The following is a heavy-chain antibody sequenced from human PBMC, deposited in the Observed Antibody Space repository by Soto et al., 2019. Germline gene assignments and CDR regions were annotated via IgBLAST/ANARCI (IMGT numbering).Heavy chain of an antibody. Sequence: SGFTFSSYDMHWVRQATGKGLEWVSAIGTAGDTYYPGSVKGRFTISRENAKNSLYLQMNSLRAGDTAVYYCARRYGGNLDYWGQGTLVTVSS. CDR2: IGTAGDT. CDR1: GFTFSSYD. D-gene: IGHD1-26*01. CDR3: ARRYGGNLDY. J-gene: IGHJ4*02. V-gene: IGHV3-13*01.